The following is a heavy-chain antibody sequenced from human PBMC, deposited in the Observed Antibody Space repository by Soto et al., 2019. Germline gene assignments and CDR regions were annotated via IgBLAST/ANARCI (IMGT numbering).Heavy chain of an antibody. CDR1: GVTLKNSA. CDR2: IIPVFGPA. CDR3: GRGASWANVDS. D-gene: IGHD2-2*01. V-gene: IGHV1-69*13. Sequence: SVKVSCKASGVTLKNSALSWVRQAPGQGLEWMGGIIPVFGPALYAQKFQGRVTITADESTNTAFLDVSRLRSEDTAVYYCGRGASWANVDSWGPGTLVTVSS. J-gene: IGHJ4*02.